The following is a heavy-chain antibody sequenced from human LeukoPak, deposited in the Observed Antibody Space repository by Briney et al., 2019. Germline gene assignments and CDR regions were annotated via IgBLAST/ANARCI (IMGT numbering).Heavy chain of an antibody. D-gene: IGHD3-22*01. V-gene: IGHV4-30-4*01. J-gene: IGHJ4*02. CDR2: IYYSGTT. CDR1: GGSISSGDYC. CDR3: ARTYYYDSSGLYYFDY. Sequence: SQTLSLTCTVSGGSISSGDYCWSWIRQPPGKGLEWIGHIYYSGTTYYNPSLKSRVTISIDTSKNQFSLKLSSVTAADTAVYYCARTYYYDSSGLYYFDYWGQGTLVTVSS.